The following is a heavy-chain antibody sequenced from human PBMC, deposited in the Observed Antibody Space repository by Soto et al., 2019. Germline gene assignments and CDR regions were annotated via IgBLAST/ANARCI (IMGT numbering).Heavy chain of an antibody. D-gene: IGHD2-2*01. CDR2: ISAYNGNT. V-gene: IGHV1-18*01. J-gene: IGHJ5*02. CDR1: GYTFTSYG. CDR3: ARGGGVVVPAANRRFDP. Sequence: ASVKVSCKASGYTFTSYGISWVREAPGQGLELMGWISAYNGNTNYAQKLQGRVTMTTDTSTSTAYMELRSLRSDDTAVYYCARGGGVVVPAANRRFDPWRQGTLVTVYS.